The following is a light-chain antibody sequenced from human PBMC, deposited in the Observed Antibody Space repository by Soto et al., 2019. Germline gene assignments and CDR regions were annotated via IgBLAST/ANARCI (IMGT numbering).Light chain of an antibody. Sequence: QAVVTQEPSVTVSPGGTVTLTCATSTGEVTRGYYPNWFQQKPGQAPRALIYSTNNKYSWTPARFSGSLLGGKAALTLSGLQHEDEADYYCLLYYGGQLGVFGGGTKLTVL. V-gene: IGLV7-43*01. CDR1: TGEVTRGYY. CDR3: LLYYGGQLGV. J-gene: IGLJ2*01. CDR2: STN.